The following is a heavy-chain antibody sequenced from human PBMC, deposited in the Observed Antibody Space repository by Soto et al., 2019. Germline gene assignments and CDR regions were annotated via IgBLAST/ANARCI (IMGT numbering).Heavy chain of an antibody. V-gene: IGHV1-8*01. J-gene: IGHJ4*02. CDR3: ARAPKVGSTRALDY. CDR1: GYTFTTFD. Sequence: GASVKVSCKASGYTFTTFDINWVRQASGQGLEWMGWMSPTSGNTGYAQKFQGRITMTRNTSINTASMTLSSLRFDDTAVYYCARAPKVGSTRALDYWGQGTLVTVSS. CDR2: MSPTSGNT. D-gene: IGHD1-26*01.